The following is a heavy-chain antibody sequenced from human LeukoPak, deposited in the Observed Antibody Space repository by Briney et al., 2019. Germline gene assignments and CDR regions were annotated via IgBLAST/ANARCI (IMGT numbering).Heavy chain of an antibody. CDR3: TREIGYCTGTTCSAHYYGIDF. J-gene: IGHJ6*02. CDR1: AVTFTSYR. Sequence: GGSLRLSCAASAVTFTSYRMNWGRQAPGRGLLWVSYISISSSTREYGDSVKGRFTISRDNAKNSVYLQMNCVRAEDTAVYYCTREIGYCTGTTCSAHYYGIDFWGQGTTVIV. CDR2: ISISSSTR. D-gene: IGHD2-2*01. V-gene: IGHV3-48*01.